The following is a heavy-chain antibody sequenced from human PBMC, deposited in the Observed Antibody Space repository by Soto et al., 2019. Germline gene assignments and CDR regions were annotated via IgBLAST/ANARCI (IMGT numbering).Heavy chain of an antibody. CDR2: IIPIFGTA. D-gene: IGHD5-12*01. CDR1: GGTFSSYA. J-gene: IGHJ6*02. Sequence: SVKVSCKASGGTFSSYAISWVRQAPGQGLEWMGGIIPIFGTANYAQKFQGRVTITADESTSTAYMELSSLRSEDTAVYYCARGTDGYNDYYYVMDVWGQGTTVTVSS. CDR3: ARGTDGYNDYYYVMDV. V-gene: IGHV1-69*13.